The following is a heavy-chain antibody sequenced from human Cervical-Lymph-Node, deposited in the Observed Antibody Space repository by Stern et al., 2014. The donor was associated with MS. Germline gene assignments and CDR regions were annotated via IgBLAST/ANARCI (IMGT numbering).Heavy chain of an antibody. J-gene: IGHJ4*02. D-gene: IGHD1-26*01. CDR3: ARQRGSYSFDY. V-gene: IGHV3-7*01. CDR2: IKQDGSEE. CDR1: GFTFSSFW. Sequence: EVHLVESGGDLVQPGGSLRLSCAASGFTFSSFWMTWVRQAPGKGLEWVGNIKQDGSEENYVDSVRGRFTISRDNAKNSLYIQMNNLRAEDTAVYYCARQRGSYSFDYWGQGTLVSVSS.